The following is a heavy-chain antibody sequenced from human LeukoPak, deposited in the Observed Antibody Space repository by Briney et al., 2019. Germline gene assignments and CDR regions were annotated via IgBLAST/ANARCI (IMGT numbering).Heavy chain of an antibody. CDR1: GFTFSDYG. Sequence: PGGSLRLSCAASGFTFSDYGMHWVRQAPGKGLEWVSYISGSRSTIYYADSVKGRFTISRDNAKNSLYLQMNSLRAEDTAMYSCARAATTMIVASDYWGQGTLVTVSS. V-gene: IGHV3-48*01. J-gene: IGHJ4*02. D-gene: IGHD3-22*01. CDR2: ISGSRSTI. CDR3: ARAATTMIVASDY.